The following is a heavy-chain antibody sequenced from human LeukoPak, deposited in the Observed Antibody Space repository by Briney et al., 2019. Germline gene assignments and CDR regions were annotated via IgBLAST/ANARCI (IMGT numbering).Heavy chain of an antibody. D-gene: IGHD3-16*01. Sequence: KVCAKAYGGKSCSYTLRFGRQAAVLQLEWMGRIIPILGIANYAQKFQGRVTITADKSTSTGYMELSSLRSEDTAVYYCAREAGEFHYWGQGTLVTVSS. CDR3: AREAGEFHY. J-gene: IGHJ4*02. CDR1: GGKSCSYT. V-gene: IGHV1-69*04. CDR2: IIPILGIA.